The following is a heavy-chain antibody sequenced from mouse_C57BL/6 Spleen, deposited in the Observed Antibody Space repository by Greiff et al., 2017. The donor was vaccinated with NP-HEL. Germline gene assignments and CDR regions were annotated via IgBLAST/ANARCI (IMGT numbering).Heavy chain of an antibody. D-gene: IGHD1-2*01. V-gene: IGHV5-9-1*02. Sequence: EVKLVESGEGLVKPGGSLKLSCAASGFTFSSYAMSWVRQTPEKRLEWVAYISSGGDYIYYADTVKGRFTISRDNARNTLYLQKSSLKSEDTAMYYCTRGHYGRGSMGYWGQGTSVTVSS. CDR3: TRGHYGRGSMGY. J-gene: IGHJ4*01. CDR2: ISSGGDYI. CDR1: GFTFSSYA.